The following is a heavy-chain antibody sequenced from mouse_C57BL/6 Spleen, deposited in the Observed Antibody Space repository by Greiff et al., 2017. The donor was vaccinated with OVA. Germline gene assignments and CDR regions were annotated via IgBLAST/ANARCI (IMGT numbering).Heavy chain of an antibody. Sequence: VQLKESGPELVKPGASVKISCKASGYTFTDYYTNWVKQSHGKSLEWIGDINPNNGGTSYNQKFKGKATLTVDKSSSTAYMQLKSLTSEDSAVYYCARGEGYGYYWYFDVWGTGTTVTVSS. CDR1: GYTFTDYY. CDR2: INPNNGGT. J-gene: IGHJ1*03. V-gene: IGHV1-26*01. CDR3: ARGEGYGYYWYFDV. D-gene: IGHD2-2*01.